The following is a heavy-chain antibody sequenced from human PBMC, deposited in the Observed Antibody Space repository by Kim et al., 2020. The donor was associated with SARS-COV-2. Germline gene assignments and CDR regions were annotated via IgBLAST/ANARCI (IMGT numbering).Heavy chain of an antibody. V-gene: IGHV4-39*01. D-gene: IGHD3-10*01. CDR1: GGSISSSSYY. CDR3: ARLYYYGSGSYY. J-gene: IGHJ4*02. Sequence: SETLSLTCTVSGGSISSSSYYWGWIRQPPGKGLEWIGSIYYSGSTYYNPSLKSRVTISVDTSKNQFSLKLSSVTAADTAVYYCARLYYYGSGSYYWGQGTLVTVSS. CDR2: IYYSGST.